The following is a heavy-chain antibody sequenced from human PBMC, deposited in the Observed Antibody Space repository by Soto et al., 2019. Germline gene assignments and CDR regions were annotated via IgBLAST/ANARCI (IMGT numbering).Heavy chain of an antibody. D-gene: IGHD6-6*01. CDR2: IIPIFGTA. CDR3: ARLGGKESIAARHPDY. V-gene: IGHV1-69*13. J-gene: IGHJ4*02. CDR1: GGTFSSYA. Sequence: GASVKVSCKASGGTFSSYAISWVRQAPGQGLEWMGGIIPIFGTANYAQKFQGRVTITADESTSTAYMELSSLRSEDTAVYYCARLGGKESIAARHPDYWGQGTLVTVSS.